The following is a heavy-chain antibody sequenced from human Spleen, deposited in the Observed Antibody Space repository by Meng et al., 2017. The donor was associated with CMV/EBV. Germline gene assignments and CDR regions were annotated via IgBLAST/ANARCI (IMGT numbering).Heavy chain of an antibody. Sequence: SYSMNWVRRAPGKGLEWVASISSGSSYINYADSLKGRFTISRDNAKNTLYLQMNSLRAEDTAVYYCARGYCSSTSCYTGEENNWFDPWGQGTLVTVSS. CDR1: SYS. J-gene: IGHJ5*02. V-gene: IGHV3-21*01. D-gene: IGHD2-2*02. CDR3: ARGYCSSTSCYTGEENNWFDP. CDR2: ISSGSSYI.